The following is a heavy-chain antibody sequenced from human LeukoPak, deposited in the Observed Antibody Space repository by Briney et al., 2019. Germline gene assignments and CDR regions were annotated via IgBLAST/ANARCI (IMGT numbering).Heavy chain of an antibody. CDR3: AKDPYRASSGLVDY. CDR1: GFTFTSYA. V-gene: IGHV3-23*01. D-gene: IGHD5-12*01. J-gene: IGHJ4*02. CDR2: ISGSGANT. Sequence: GGSLRLSCAASGFTFTSYAMTWVRQAPGKGLQWVSAISGSGANTYYAASVKGRFTISRDNSKNTLYLQMNSLRAEDTAVYYCAKDPYRASSGLVDYWGQGTLVTVSS.